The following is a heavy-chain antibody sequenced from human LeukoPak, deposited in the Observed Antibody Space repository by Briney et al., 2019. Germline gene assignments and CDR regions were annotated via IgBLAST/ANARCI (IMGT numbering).Heavy chain of an antibody. J-gene: IGHJ4*02. CDR1: GFTFSTYW. Sequence: GGSLTLSCAASGFTFSTYWMHWVRQAPGKGLVWVSRINSDGGSTDYADSVRGRFTVSRDNAENTLYLQMNSLRAEDTAVYYCARIGGWELLYDYWGQGTLVTVSS. D-gene: IGHD1-26*01. CDR2: INSDGGST. CDR3: ARIGGWELLYDY. V-gene: IGHV3-74*01.